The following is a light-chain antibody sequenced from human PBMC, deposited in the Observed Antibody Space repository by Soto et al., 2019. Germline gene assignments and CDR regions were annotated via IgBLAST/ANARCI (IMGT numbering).Light chain of an antibody. CDR3: QQYGSSGT. Sequence: EIVLTQSPGTLSLSPGERATLSCRASQSVSNNYLAWYQQKPGQAPRLLIYGASNRATGIPDRFGGSGSGTDFTLTISRLEPEDFAVCYCQQYGSSGTFGQGTKVDIK. CDR2: GAS. CDR1: QSVSNNY. V-gene: IGKV3-20*01. J-gene: IGKJ1*01.